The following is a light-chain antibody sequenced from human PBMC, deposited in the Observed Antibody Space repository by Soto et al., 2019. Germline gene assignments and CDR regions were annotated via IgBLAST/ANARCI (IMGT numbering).Light chain of an antibody. CDR3: CSHAGDNTYV. CDR1: SSDIGSYNY. J-gene: IGLJ1*01. Sequence: QSALTQPASVSGSPGQSITISCTGTSSDIGSYNYVAWYQQFPGKTPKLIIYEVRNRPSGVSFRFSGSKSGNTASLTISGLQAEDEADYYCCSHAGDNTYVFGTGTKLTVL. V-gene: IGLV2-14*01. CDR2: EVR.